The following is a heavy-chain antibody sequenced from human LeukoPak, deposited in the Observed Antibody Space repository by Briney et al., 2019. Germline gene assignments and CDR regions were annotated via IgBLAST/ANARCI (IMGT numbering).Heavy chain of an antibody. J-gene: IGHJ6*03. CDR3: ARDLAQDIVVVPAAFDYYMDV. D-gene: IGHD2-2*01. Sequence: GGSLRLSCAASGFTFSSYWMSWVRQAPGKGLEWVANIKQDGSEKYYVDSVKGRFTISRDNAKNSLYLQMNSLRAEDTAVYYCARDLAQDIVVVPAAFDYYMDVWGKGTTVTVSS. V-gene: IGHV3-7*01. CDR1: GFTFSSYW. CDR2: IKQDGSEK.